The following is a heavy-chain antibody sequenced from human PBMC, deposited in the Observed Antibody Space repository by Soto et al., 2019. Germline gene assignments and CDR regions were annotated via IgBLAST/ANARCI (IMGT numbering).Heavy chain of an antibody. J-gene: IGHJ4*02. V-gene: IGHV1-58*01. CDR3: ARVNATLYRHYYFDY. D-gene: IGHD3-16*01. Sequence: VDSTGAGCPVTVSTVQVLRQARGHRLEWIGWIVVGSGNTNYAQKFQERVTITRDMSTSTAYMELSSLTAADTAVYFCARVNATLYRHYYFDYWGQGTPGTGSS. CDR1: GCPVTVST. CDR2: IVVGSGNT.